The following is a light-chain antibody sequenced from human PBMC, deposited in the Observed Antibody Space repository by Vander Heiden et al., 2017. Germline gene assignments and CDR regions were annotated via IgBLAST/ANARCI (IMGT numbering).Light chain of an antibody. CDR2: DAS. Sequence: DIQMTQSPSTLSASVGDRVTITCRASQSISSWLAWYQQKPWKAPKLLIYDASSLESGVPSRFSGSGSGTEFTLTISSLQPDDFATYYCHSGTFGGGTKVEIK. J-gene: IGKJ4*01. V-gene: IGKV1-5*01. CDR1: QSISSW. CDR3: HSGT.